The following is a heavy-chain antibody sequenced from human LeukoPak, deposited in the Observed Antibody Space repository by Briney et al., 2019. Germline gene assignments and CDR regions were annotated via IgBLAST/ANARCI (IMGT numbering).Heavy chain of an antibody. CDR3: ARDASWPTVSTPGDDFDY. J-gene: IGHJ4*02. Sequence: GGSLRLSCAASGFTFSNYAIHWVRQAPGKGLEYVSAISDNGGSTYYSNSVKGRFTISRDNAKNTLYLQMNSLRVEDTAVYYCARDASWPTVSTPGDDFDYWGQGTLVTVSS. D-gene: IGHD4-23*01. CDR1: GFTFSNYA. V-gene: IGHV3-64*01. CDR2: ISDNGGST.